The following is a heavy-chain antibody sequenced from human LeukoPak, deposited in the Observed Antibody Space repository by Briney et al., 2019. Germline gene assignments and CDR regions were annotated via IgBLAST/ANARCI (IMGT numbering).Heavy chain of an antibody. CDR1: GGSISSYY. J-gene: IGHJ5*02. D-gene: IGHD3-10*01. CDR3: ARHGGAKGYGSGSYYT. CDR2: IYYSGST. V-gene: IGHV4-59*08. Sequence: SETLSLTCTVSGGSISSYYWSWIRQPPGKGLEWIGYIYYSGSTNYNPSLKSRVTISVDTSKNQFSLKLSSVTAADTAVYYCARHGGAKGYGSGSYYTWGQGTLVTVSS.